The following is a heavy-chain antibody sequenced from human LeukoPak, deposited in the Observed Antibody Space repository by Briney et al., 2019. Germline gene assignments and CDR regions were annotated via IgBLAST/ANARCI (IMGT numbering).Heavy chain of an antibody. CDR1: GFAFNRYT. J-gene: IGHJ6*03. CDR2: ITSSGSYI. CDR3: ARVAQGASTENYYYYYMGV. V-gene: IGHV3-21*01. D-gene: IGHD1-1*01. Sequence: GGSLRLSCAASGFAFNRYTKKGDRQAPGKGLEWVSSITSSGSYIYNADSVKGRFTISRDNAKNSLYLQMSSLRAEDTAVYYCARVAQGASTENYYYYYMGVWGKGTTVTVSS.